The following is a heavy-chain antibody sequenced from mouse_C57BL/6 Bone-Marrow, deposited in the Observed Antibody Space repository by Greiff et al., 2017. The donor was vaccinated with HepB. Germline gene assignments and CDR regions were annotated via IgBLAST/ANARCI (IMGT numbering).Heavy chain of an antibody. CDR1: GFTFSSYA. J-gene: IGHJ2*01. D-gene: IGHD1-1*01. CDR3: ARGGYYGSIFDC. Sequence: DVMLVESGGGLVKPGGSLKLSCAASGFTFSSYAMSWVRQTPEKRLEWVATISDGGSYTFYPDNVKGRFTISRDNAKNNLYLQMSHLKSEDTAMYYCARGGYYGSIFDCWGQGTTLTVSS. CDR2: ISDGGSYT. V-gene: IGHV5-4*03.